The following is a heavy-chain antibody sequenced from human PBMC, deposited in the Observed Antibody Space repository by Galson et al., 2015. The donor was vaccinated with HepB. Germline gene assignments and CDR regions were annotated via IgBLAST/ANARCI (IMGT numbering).Heavy chain of an antibody. J-gene: IGHJ2*01. D-gene: IGHD2-15*01. CDR1: GFTFSSYW. V-gene: IGHV3-7*01. Sequence: SLRLSCAASGFTFSSYWMSWVRQAPGKGLEWVANIKQDGSEKYYVDSVKGRFTISRDNAKNSLYLQMNSLRAEDTAVYYCARGIGYCSGGSCWGVGYFDLWGRGTLVTVSS. CDR3: ARGIGYCSGGSCWGVGYFDL. CDR2: IKQDGSEK.